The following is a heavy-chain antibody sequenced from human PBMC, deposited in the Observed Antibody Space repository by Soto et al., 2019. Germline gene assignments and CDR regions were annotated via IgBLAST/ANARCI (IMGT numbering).Heavy chain of an antibody. CDR1: GGTFNSYT. CDR2: VNPIVGMS. D-gene: IGHD3-10*01. V-gene: IGHV1-69*02. Sequence: QVRLVQSGAELKKPGSSVKVSCSASGGTFNSYTIHWVRQAPGQGLEWVGRVNPIVGMSTSALKFQGRVTINADRSATKAYMDLSSLKSEDTAIYFCATSYGSGSTHFDSWDQGTLYTVSS. CDR3: ATSYGSGSTHFDS. J-gene: IGHJ4*02.